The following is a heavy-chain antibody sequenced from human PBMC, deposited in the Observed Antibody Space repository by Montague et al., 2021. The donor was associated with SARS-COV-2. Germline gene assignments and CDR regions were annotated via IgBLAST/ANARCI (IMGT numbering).Heavy chain of an antibody. Sequence: PALVKPTQTLTLTCTFSGFSLKTSGLCVSWIRQPPGKALEWLALIDWDEDQYYSTSLKTRLTISKDTSKNQVALTMTNMDPIDTATYYCARSYGDYRDSYFDYWGQGTLVTVSS. V-gene: IGHV2-70*01. CDR2: IDWDEDQ. CDR3: ARSYGDYRDSYFDY. D-gene: IGHD4-17*01. J-gene: IGHJ4*02. CDR1: GFSLKTSGLC.